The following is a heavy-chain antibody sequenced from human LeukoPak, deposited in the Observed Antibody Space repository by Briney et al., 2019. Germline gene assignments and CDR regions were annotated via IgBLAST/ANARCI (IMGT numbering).Heavy chain of an antibody. CDR1: AFTFSSYG. CDR2: NRYDGSNK. J-gene: IGHJ5*02. CDR3: ARGVVVVVAATSNWFDP. V-gene: IGHV3-30*02. Sequence: GGSLRLSCAASAFTFSSYGMHWVRQAPGKGLEWVAFNRYDGSNKYYADSVKGRFTISRDNSKNTLYLQMNSLRAEDTAVYYCARGVVVVVAATSNWFDPWGQGTLVTVSS. D-gene: IGHD2-15*01.